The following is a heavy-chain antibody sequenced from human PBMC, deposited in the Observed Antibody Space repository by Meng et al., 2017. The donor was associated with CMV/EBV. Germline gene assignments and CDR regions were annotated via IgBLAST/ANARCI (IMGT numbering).Heavy chain of an antibody. Sequence: SETLSLTCAVYGGSSSGYYWSWIRQPPGKGLEGIGEINHSGSTNYNPSLKSRVTISVDTSKNQFSLKLSSVTAADTAVYDCARGRGFWSGKPTPSFDYWGQGTLVTVSS. V-gene: IGHV4-34*01. CDR1: GGSSSGYY. CDR2: INHSGST. CDR3: ARGRGFWSGKPTPSFDY. D-gene: IGHD3-3*01. J-gene: IGHJ4*02.